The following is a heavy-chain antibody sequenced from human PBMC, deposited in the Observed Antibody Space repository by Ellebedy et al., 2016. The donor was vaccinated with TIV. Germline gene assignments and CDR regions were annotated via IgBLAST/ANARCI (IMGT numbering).Heavy chain of an antibody. D-gene: IGHD2-2*01. J-gene: IGHJ4*02. Sequence: PGGSLRLSCAASGFTFSSYAMHWVRQAPGKGLEWVAIITYDGSNKYYAESLKGRFTISRDNSKNTLYLQMNSLRAEDTAVYYCAREGTYHRFDYWGQGTLVTVSS. CDR3: AREGTYHRFDY. CDR1: GFTFSSYA. V-gene: IGHV3-30*04. CDR2: ITYDGSNK.